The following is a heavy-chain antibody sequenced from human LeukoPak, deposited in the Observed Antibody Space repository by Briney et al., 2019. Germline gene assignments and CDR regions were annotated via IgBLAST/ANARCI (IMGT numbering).Heavy chain of an antibody. V-gene: IGHV4-34*01. D-gene: IGHD3-16*01. CDR3: ATSGGTLGPTNYFAY. CDR2: INHSGST. CDR1: GESFSGYY. J-gene: IGHJ4*02. Sequence: SETLSLTCTVYGESFSGYYWSWIRQPPGKGLEWIGEINHSGSTNYNPSLKSRVTISVDTSKNQFSLKLSSVTAADTAVYYCATSGGTLGPTNYFAYWGQGTLVTVSS.